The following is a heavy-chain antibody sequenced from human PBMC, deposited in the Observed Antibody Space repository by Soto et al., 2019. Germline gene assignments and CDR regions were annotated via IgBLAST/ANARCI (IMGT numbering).Heavy chain of an antibody. CDR3: TIVRVADSALDH. V-gene: IGHV3-23*01. Sequence: PGGSLRLSCEASGFLFSRYAMSWVRQAPGKGLEWVSVISDIGTTYYTDLLKGRFTVSRDNSKNTLFLHMSNLRAEDTAMYYCTIVRVADSALDHWGQGTLVTVS. J-gene: IGHJ4*02. CDR1: GFLFSRYA. D-gene: IGHD3-10*02. CDR2: ISDIGTT.